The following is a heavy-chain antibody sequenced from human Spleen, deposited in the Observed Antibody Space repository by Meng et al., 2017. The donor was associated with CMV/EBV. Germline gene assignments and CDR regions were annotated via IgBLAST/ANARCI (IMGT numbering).Heavy chain of an antibody. D-gene: IGHD1-26*01. CDR3: AGGGTILGAFDI. Sequence: SETLSLTCTVSGGYISTNYWNWIRQPPGKGLEWIGYIYYSGSTNYNPSLKSRVTISVDTSKNQFSLRLSSVTAADTAVYYCAGGGTILGAFDIWGQGTMVTVSS. CDR1: GGYISTNY. V-gene: IGHV4-59*01. J-gene: IGHJ3*02. CDR2: IYYSGST.